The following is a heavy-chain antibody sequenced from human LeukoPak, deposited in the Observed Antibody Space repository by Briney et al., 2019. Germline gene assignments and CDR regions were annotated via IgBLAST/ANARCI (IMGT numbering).Heavy chain of an antibody. CDR1: GFTFSVYG. CDR2: IWSDGSNK. Sequence: GGSLRLSCAASGFTFSVYGMHWVRQAPGKGLEWVAVIWSDGSNKYSADSVKGRFTISRDNSKNTLYLEMDSLTDDDTAVYYCARDEEAGGLDVWGQGTTVTVSS. CDR3: ARDEEAGGLDV. D-gene: IGHD3-10*01. J-gene: IGHJ6*02. V-gene: IGHV3-33*01.